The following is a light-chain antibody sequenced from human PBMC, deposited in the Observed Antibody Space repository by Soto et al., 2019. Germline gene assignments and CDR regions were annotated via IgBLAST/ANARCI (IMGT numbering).Light chain of an antibody. CDR3: QQSYSTPRT. CDR2: AAS. Sequence: DIQMTQSPSSLSASVGDRVTITCRAGQSISRYLNWYQHKPGKAPNLLIYAASSLQSGVPSRFSGSGSGTDFTLTISSLQPEDFATYYCQQSYSTPRTFGGGTKVDIK. CDR1: QSISRY. V-gene: IGKV1-39*01. J-gene: IGKJ4*01.